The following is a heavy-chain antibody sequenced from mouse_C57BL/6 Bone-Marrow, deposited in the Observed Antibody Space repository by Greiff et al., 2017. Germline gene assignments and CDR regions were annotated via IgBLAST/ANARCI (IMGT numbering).Heavy chain of an antibody. CDR1: GYTFTGYW. Sequence: VKVVESGAELMKPGASVKLSCKATGYTFTGYWIEWVKQRPGHGLEWIGEIVPGSGSTNYNEKFKGKATFTADTSSNTAYMQLSGLTTEDSAIYDWARLLGSALLYWGQGTTLTVSS. CDR3: ARLLGSALLY. J-gene: IGHJ2*01. V-gene: IGHV1-9*01. CDR2: IVPGSGST. D-gene: IGHD3-1*01.